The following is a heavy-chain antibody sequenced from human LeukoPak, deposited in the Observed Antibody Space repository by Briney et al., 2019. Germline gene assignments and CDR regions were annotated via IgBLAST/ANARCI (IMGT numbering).Heavy chain of an antibody. D-gene: IGHD2-15*01. CDR3: ARDPSGGFRWYFDL. CDR1: GYSVSRSSAT. J-gene: IGHJ2*01. V-gene: IGHV6-1*01. CDR2: TYYKSKWYN. Sequence: SQTLSLTCAISGYSVSRSSATWNWIRQSPSRGLEWLGRTYYKSKWYNDYAVSVKSRITISPDTSRNQFSLQLNSATPEDTAVYYCARDPSGGFRWYFDLWGRGTLVTVSS.